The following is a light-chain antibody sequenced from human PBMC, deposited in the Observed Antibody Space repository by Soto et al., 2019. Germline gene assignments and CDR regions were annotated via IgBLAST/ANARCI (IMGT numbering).Light chain of an antibody. J-gene: IGKJ3*01. CDR3: QQSYSTPFT. CDR2: AAS. CDR1: QSISNY. Sequence: DIQMTQSPSSLSASVGDSVTITCRASQSISNYLNWYQQKPGKAPKLLVYAASSLQSVVPSRFSGSGSGTDLTLTICSLQPEDFATYYCQQSYSTPFTFGPGTKVDIK. V-gene: IGKV1-39*01.